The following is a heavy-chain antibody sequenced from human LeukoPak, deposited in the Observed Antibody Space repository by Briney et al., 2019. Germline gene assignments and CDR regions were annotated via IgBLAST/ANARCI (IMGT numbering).Heavy chain of an antibody. V-gene: IGHV1-18*01. CDR1: GYTFTSYG. CDR2: ISAYNGNT. D-gene: IGHD3-10*01. J-gene: IGHJ4*02. CDR3: ARDTDTGNYYGSGSYYSPPGY. Sequence: EASVKVSCKASGYTFTSYGISWVRQAHGQGLEWMGWISAYNGNTNYAQKFQGRVTMTTDTFTSTAYMELRSLISDDTAMYHCARDTDTGNYYGSGSYYSPPGYWGQGTLVTVSS.